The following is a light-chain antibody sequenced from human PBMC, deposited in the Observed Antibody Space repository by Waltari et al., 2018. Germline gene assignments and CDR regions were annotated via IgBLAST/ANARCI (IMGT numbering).Light chain of an antibody. CDR1: QGMSGY. Sequence: DIQLTLSPSFLSASVGDRVTFTCRASQGMSGYLAWYQQKPNKAPKLLINAASTLQSGVTSRFSGGKSGTEFTLTISSLQPEDFATYFCQHVYSYPVTFGGGTTLDI. CDR2: AAS. CDR3: QHVYSYPVT. J-gene: IGKJ4*01. V-gene: IGKV1-9*01.